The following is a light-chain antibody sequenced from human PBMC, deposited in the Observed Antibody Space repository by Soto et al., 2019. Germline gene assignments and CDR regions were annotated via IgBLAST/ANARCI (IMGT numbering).Light chain of an antibody. J-gene: IGKJ1*01. CDR2: KAS. Sequence: DIQMTQSPTTLSASVGDRVSITCRASQSISSWLAWYQQKPGKAPKLLIYKASSLESGVPSRFSGSGSWTEFTLTISSLQPDDFATYYCQQYNSRGTFGQGTKV. V-gene: IGKV1-5*03. CDR3: QQYNSRGT. CDR1: QSISSW.